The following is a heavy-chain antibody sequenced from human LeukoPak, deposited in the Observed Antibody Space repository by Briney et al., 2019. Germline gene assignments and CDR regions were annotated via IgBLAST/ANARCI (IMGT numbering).Heavy chain of an antibody. J-gene: IGHJ4*02. CDR1: GFTVSSNY. D-gene: IGHD3-22*01. Sequence: GSLRLSCAASGFTVSSNYMSWVRQAPGKGLEWVGRIKSKTDGGTTDYAAPVKGRFTISRDDSKNTLYLQMNSLKTEDTAVYYCTTDLHYYVSSGYYIYYFDYWGQGTLVTVSS. CDR2: IKSKTDGGTT. CDR3: TTDLHYYVSSGYYIYYFDY. V-gene: IGHV3-15*01.